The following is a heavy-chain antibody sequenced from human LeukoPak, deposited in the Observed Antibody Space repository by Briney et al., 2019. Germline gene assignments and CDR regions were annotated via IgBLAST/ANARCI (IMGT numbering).Heavy chain of an antibody. CDR2: IYSGGST. CDR3: ASARITRRGVGY. CDR1: GFTVSSNY. D-gene: IGHD3-10*01. J-gene: IGHJ4*02. V-gene: IGHV3-66*01. Sequence: GGSLGLSCAASGFTVSSNYMSWVRQAPGKGLEWVSVIYSGGSTYYAGSVKGRFTISRGNSKNTLYLQMNSLRAEDTAVYYCASARITRRGVGYWGQGTLVTVSS.